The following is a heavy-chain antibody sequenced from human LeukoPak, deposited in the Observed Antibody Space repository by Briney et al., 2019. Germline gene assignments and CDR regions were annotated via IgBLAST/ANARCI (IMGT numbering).Heavy chain of an antibody. CDR1: GGSISSYY. CDR3: ARSIYYDSSSYGMDV. Sequence: PSETLSLTCTVSGGSISSYYWSWIRQPPGKGPEWIGDIYYSGSTNYNPSLKSRVTISVDTSKNQFSLKLSSVTAADTAVYYCARSIYYDSSSYGMDVWGQGTTVTVSS. V-gene: IGHV4-59*08. D-gene: IGHD3-22*01. J-gene: IGHJ6*02. CDR2: IYYSGST.